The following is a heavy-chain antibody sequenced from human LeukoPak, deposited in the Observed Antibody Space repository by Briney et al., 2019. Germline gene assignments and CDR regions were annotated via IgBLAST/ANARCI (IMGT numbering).Heavy chain of an antibody. V-gene: IGHV3-30*18. CDR3: AKDSSSWSYYIDV. Sequence: GRSLRLSCAASGFTFSNHGMHWVRQAPGKGLECGAVISYDGSNKYYADSVKGRFTISRDNAKNTLYLQMNSLRAEDTAVYYCAKDSSSWSYYIDVWGKGTTVTVSS. D-gene: IGHD6-13*01. J-gene: IGHJ6*03. CDR2: ISYDGSNK. CDR1: GFTFSNHG.